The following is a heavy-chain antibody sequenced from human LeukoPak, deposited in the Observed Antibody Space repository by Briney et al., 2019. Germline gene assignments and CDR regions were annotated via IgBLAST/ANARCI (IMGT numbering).Heavy chain of an antibody. CDR2: IYPGDSDT. V-gene: IGHV5-51*01. J-gene: IGHJ4*02. D-gene: IGHD3-22*01. Sequence: PGESLKISCKGSGYTFTNYWIGWVRQMPGKGLEWMGVIYPGDSDTRYSPSFQGQVTISADKSISTAYLQWSTLKASDTAMYYCVGSSGYSDYYLHHWGQGTLVTVSS. CDR1: GYTFTNYW. CDR3: VGSSGYSDYYLHH.